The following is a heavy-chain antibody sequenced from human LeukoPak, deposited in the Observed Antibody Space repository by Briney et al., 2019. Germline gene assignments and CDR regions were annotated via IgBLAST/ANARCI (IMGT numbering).Heavy chain of an antibody. CDR1: GGSISSGSYY. Sequence: SQTLSLTCTVSGGSISSGSYYWSWIRQPPGKGLEWIGYIYYTGTTNYNPSLKSRVTISVDASKNQFSLQLSSVTAADTAVYYCARVNTAMVRLVDYWGQGTLVTVSS. CDR3: ARVNTAMVRLVDY. J-gene: IGHJ4*02. CDR2: IYYTGTT. V-gene: IGHV4-61*01. D-gene: IGHD5-18*01.